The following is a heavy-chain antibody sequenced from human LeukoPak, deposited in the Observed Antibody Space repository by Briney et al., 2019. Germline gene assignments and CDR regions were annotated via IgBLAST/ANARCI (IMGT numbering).Heavy chain of an antibody. CDR2: FIPIFATA. CDR3: ARGPITTRSHFDY. Sequence: SVKVSCKASGGTFSSYAISWVRQAPGQGLEWMGGFIPIFATANYAQKFQGRVTITADESTSTAYMELSSLRSEDTAVYYCARGPITTRSHFDYWGQGTLVTVSS. CDR1: GGTFSSYA. J-gene: IGHJ4*02. V-gene: IGHV1-69*13. D-gene: IGHD3-22*01.